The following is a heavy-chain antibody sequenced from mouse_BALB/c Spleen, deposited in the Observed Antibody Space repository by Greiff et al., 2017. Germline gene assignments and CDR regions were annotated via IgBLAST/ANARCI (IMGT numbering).Heavy chain of an antibody. CDR3: TPYYRYDEVAD. J-gene: IGHJ3*01. Sequence: VQLQQSGAELVRPGASVTLSCKASGYTFTDYEMHWVKQTPVHGLEWIGAIDPETGGTAYNQKFKGKATLTADKSSSTAYMELRSLTSEDSAVYYCTPYYRYDEVADWGQGTLVTVSA. CDR2: IDPETGGT. CDR1: GYTFTDYE. V-gene: IGHV1-15*01. D-gene: IGHD2-14*01.